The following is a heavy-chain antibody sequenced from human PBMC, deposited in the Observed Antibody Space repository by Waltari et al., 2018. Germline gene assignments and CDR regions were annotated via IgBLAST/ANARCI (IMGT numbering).Heavy chain of an antibody. CDR2: IYGGGST. CDR1: GFTVRRDY. D-gene: IGHD4-17*01. CDR3: ATDPGLRNGMDV. V-gene: IGHV3-53*01. Sequence: ERKLVESGGGLIQPGGSLRLSCAASGFTVRRDYMSWVRQAPGKGLEWVSVIYGGGSTFYADSVRGRFTISRDNSQNMVYLQMNSLRAEDTAVYYCATDPGLRNGMDVWGQGTTVTVSS. J-gene: IGHJ6*02.